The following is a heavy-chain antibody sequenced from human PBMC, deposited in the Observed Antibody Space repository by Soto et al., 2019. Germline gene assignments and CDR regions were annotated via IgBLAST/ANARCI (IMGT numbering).Heavy chain of an antibody. D-gene: IGHD2-15*01. Sequence: EVQLVESGGGLVKPGGSLRLSCAASGFTFHSAWMNWVRQAPGKGLEWVGRIKSKIDGGTTNYAAPVKGRFTISRDDSNNMVYLQMNSLKTEDTAVYYCAGWELPGSWGQGTLVIVSS. J-gene: IGHJ5*02. CDR2: IKSKIDGGTT. CDR1: GFTFHSAW. CDR3: AGWELPGS. V-gene: IGHV3-15*07.